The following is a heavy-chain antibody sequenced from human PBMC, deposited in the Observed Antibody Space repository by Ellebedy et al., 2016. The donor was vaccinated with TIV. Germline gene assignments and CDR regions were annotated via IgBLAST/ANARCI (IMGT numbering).Heavy chain of an antibody. Sequence: PGGSLRLSCAVSGSTFSNAWMSWVRQAPGKGLEWVGRSKRKTDGGTTEYAAPVKGRFTISRDDSKNTLYLQRNSLTAEEKDAYYCTAENYGDYVFDYWGQGTLVTVSS. V-gene: IGHV3-15*01. CDR3: TAENYGDYVFDY. CDR2: SKRKTDGGTT. J-gene: IGHJ4*02. D-gene: IGHD4-17*01. CDR1: GSTFSNAW.